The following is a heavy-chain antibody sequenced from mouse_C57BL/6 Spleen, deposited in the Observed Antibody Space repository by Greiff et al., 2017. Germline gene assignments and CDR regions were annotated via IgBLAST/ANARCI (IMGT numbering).Heavy chain of an antibody. D-gene: IGHD2-3*01. CDR1: GYAFSSSW. CDR3: ARWLLLAMDY. V-gene: IGHV1-82*01. Sequence: QVQLQQSGPELVKPGASVKISCKASGYAFSSSWMNWVKQRPGKGLEWIGRIYPGDGDTNYNGKFKGKATLTADKSSSTAYMQLSSLTSEDSAVYFCARWLLLAMDYWGQGTSVTVSS. CDR2: IYPGDGDT. J-gene: IGHJ4*01.